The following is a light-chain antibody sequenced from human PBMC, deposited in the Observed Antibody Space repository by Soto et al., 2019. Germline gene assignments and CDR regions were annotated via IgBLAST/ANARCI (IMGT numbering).Light chain of an antibody. J-gene: IGKJ1*01. V-gene: IGKV3-11*01. CDR1: QSVSSY. CDR3: QQRSNWWT. Sequence: IVLTHNPATLSLSPGERATLSCRASQSVSSYLAWYQQKPGQAPRLLIYNASNRATGIPARFSGSGSGTDFTLTISSLEPEDFADYYCQQRSNWWTFGQGTKVDI. CDR2: NAS.